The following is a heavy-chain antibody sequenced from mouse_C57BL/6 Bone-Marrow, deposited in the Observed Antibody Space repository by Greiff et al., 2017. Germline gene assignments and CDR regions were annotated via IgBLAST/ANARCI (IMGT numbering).Heavy chain of an antibody. CDR3: ATGASFAY. Sequence: EVHLVESGGGLVKPGGSLKLSCAASGFTFSSYAMSWVRQTPEKRLEWVATISDGGSYTYYPDNVKGRFTIARDNARNNLYLQMSQLESEDAAMYYCATGASFAYWGQGTLVTVSA. D-gene: IGHD3-1*01. CDR1: GFTFSSYA. V-gene: IGHV5-4*01. CDR2: ISDGGSYT. J-gene: IGHJ3*01.